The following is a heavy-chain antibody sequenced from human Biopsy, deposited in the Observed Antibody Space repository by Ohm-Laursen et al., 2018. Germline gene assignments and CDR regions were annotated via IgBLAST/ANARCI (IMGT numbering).Heavy chain of an antibody. V-gene: IGHV3-66*01. Sequence: SLRLSCSASGFTVYNNYMTWVRQAPGKGLEWVSLIYSGDDTRYADSVKGRFTISRDSSKNTLYLQLNSLRVDDTAVYYCAKDRRTMRIWYFDLWGRGTLVTVSS. CDR1: GFTVYNNY. J-gene: IGHJ2*01. D-gene: IGHD4/OR15-4a*01. CDR3: AKDRRTMRIWYFDL. CDR2: IYSGDDT.